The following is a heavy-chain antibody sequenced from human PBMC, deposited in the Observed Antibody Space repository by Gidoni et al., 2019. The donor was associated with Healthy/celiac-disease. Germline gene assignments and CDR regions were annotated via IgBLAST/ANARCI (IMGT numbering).Heavy chain of an antibody. Sequence: QVQLVQSGAEVKKPGSSVTVSCKASGGTFSSYAISWVRQAPGQGLEWMGGIIPIFGTANYAQKFQGRVTITADESTSTAYMELSSLRSEDTAVYYCARDLYYYDSSGYYYHYYYGMDVWGQGTTVTVSS. CDR1: GGTFSSYA. CDR3: ARDLYYYDSSGYYYHYYYGMDV. V-gene: IGHV1-69*01. D-gene: IGHD3-22*01. CDR2: IIPIFGTA. J-gene: IGHJ6*02.